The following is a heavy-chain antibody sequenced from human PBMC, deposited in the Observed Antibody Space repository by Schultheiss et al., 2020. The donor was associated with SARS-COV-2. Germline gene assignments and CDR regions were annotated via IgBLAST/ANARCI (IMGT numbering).Heavy chain of an antibody. CDR3: ARAVTGPKRYSDL. J-gene: IGHJ2*01. CDR1: GGSISSRSYS. Sequence: SQTLSLTCTVSGGSISSRSYSWTWIRQPPGKGLEWIGYIYHSGSTYYNPSLKSRVNISVDRSKNQFSLKLTSVTAADTAVFYCARAVTGPKRYSDLWGRGTLVTVSS. D-gene: IGHD6-19*01. V-gene: IGHV4-30-2*01. CDR2: IYHSGST.